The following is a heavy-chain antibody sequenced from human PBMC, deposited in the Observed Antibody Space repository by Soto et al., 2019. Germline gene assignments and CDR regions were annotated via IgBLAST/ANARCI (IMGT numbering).Heavy chain of an antibody. V-gene: IGHV1-3*01. CDR1: GYTLTDYA. CDR3: ARRDFDY. CDR2: INAGDGHT. J-gene: IGHJ4*02. Sequence: QVQLVQSGAEVKKPGASVKVSCKASGYTLTDYAMHWVRQAPGQSLEWMGWINAGDGHTKYSQKFQGRVTITRDTSASIAYMVLSSLRSEDTAVYYCARRDFDYWGQGTLVTVSS.